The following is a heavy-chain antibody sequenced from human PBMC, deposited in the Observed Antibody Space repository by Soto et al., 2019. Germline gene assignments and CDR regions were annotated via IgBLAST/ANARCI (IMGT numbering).Heavy chain of an antibody. CDR2: INHSGST. Sequence: SETLSLTCAVYGGSFSGYYWSWIRQPPGKGLEWIGEINHSGSTNYNPSLKSRVTISVDTSKNQFSLKLSSVTAADTAVYYCARGPSVLLWFGELSRAFAYWGQGTLVTVSS. CDR1: GGSFSGYY. J-gene: IGHJ4*02. CDR3: ARGPSVLLWFGELSRAFAY. D-gene: IGHD3-10*01. V-gene: IGHV4-34*01.